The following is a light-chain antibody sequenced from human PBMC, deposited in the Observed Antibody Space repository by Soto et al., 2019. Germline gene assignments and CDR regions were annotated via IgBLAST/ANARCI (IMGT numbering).Light chain of an antibody. CDR2: GAS. J-gene: IGKJ1*01. CDR3: QQYNNCHRT. CDR1: QSVSSN. V-gene: IGKV3-15*01. Sequence: EIVMTQSPATLSVSPGERATLSCSASQSVSSNLAWYHQKPGQAPWLLIYGASTRATGIPARFSGSGSGTEFTLTISRLQSENFAVYYCQQYNNCHRTFDQGTTVEIK.